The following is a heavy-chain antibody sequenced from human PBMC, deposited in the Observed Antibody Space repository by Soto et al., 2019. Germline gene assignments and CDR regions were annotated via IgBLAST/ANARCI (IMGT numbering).Heavy chain of an antibody. CDR1: RGYIWGVY. J-gene: IGHJ5*01. Sequence: TCCVERGYIWGVYGSLNRQHPGKWLEWIGAINHSGSTNYTPSLRSRVAISVDTSKNQFSLKLSSVTAADTAVFYCARGRTISDVVSGVRLTRFADS. CDR3: ARGRTISDVVSGVRLTRFADS. CDR2: INHSGST. D-gene: IGHD3-3*02. V-gene: IGHV4-34*01.